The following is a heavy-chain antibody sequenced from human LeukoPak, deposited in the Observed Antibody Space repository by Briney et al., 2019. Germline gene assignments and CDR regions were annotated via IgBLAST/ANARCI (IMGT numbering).Heavy chain of an antibody. V-gene: IGHV1-69*05. D-gene: IGHD4-11*01. Sequence: SVKVSCKASGYTFTSYDINWVRQAPGQGLEWMGGIIPIFGTAIYAQKFQGRVTITTDESTSTAYMELSSLRSEDTAVYYCARGVTPTYHYYYMDVWGKGTTVTVSS. CDR1: GYTFTSYD. J-gene: IGHJ6*03. CDR2: IIPIFGTA. CDR3: ARGVTPTYHYYYMDV.